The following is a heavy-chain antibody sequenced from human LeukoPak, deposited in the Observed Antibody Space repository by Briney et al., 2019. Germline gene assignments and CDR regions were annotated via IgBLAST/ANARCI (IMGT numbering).Heavy chain of an antibody. CDR3: ARGLPGYSSGCWGY. J-gene: IGHJ4*02. CDR1: GFTFSSYS. CDR2: ISSSSSYI. D-gene: IGHD6-19*01. Sequence: GGSLRLSCAASGFTFSSYSMNWVRQAPGKGLEWVSSISSSSSYIYYADSVKGRFTISRDNAKNSLYLQMNSLRAEDTAVYYCARGLPGYSSGCWGYWGQGTLVTVSS. V-gene: IGHV3-21*01.